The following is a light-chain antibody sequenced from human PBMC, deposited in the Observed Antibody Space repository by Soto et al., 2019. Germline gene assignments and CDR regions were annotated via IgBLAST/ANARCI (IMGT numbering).Light chain of an antibody. CDR2: GAS. CDR1: QSVRSSY. J-gene: IGKJ4*01. V-gene: IGKV3-20*01. Sequence: IVLTQSPGTLSLSPGERATLSCRASQSVRSSYIAWYQQKPGQAPRLLIYGASSRATGIPDRFSGSWSGTGFTLTISTLEPEDFAVYYCQQYGSSPLTFGGGTKVEI. CDR3: QQYGSSPLT.